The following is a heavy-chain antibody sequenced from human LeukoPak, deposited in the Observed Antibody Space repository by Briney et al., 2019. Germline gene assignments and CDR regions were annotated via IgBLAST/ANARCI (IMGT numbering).Heavy chain of an antibody. CDR3: AADRDTSGWFEGFFFDH. J-gene: IGHJ4*02. V-gene: IGHV1-46*01. Sequence: ASVKVSCKASGYTFTSYYMHWVRQAPGQGLEWMGIINPSGGSTSYAQKFQGRVTMTRDTSTSTVYMELSSLRSEDTAVYYCAADRDTSGWFEGFFFDHWGQGTLVTVSS. CDR1: GYTFTSYY. CDR2: INPSGGST. D-gene: IGHD6-19*01.